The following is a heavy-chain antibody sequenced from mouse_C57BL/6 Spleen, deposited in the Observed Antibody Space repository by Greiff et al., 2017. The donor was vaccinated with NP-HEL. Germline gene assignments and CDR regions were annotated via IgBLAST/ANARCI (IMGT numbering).Heavy chain of an antibody. CDR2: IDPASGNT. CDR3: ASHYYGSSQFAY. V-gene: IGHV14-3*01. CDR1: GFNIKNTY. Sequence: VQLQQSVAELVRPGASVKLSCTASGFNIKNTYMHWVKQRPEQGLEWIGRIDPASGNTKYAPKFQGKATITADTSTNTAYLQLSSLTSEDTAIYYCASHYYGSSQFAYWGPGTLVTVSA. D-gene: IGHD1-1*01. J-gene: IGHJ3*01.